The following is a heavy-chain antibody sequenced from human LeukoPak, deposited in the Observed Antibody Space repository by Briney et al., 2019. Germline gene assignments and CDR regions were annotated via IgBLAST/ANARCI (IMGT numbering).Heavy chain of an antibody. J-gene: IGHJ5*02. CDR3: ASVRGYSSGWYASGFDP. V-gene: IGHV4-30-4*01. CDR1: GGSISSGDYY. D-gene: IGHD6-19*01. Sequence: SQTLSLTCTVSGGSISSGDYYWSWIRQPPGKGLEWIGYIYYSGSTFYNPSLKSRVTISVDPSKNQFSLKLSSVIVADTAVYYCASVRGYSSGWYASGFDPWGQGTLVIVSS. CDR2: IYYSGST.